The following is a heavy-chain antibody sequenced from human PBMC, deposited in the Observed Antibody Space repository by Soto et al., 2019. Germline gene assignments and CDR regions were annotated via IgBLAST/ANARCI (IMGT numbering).Heavy chain of an antibody. CDR3: ARKLELRGSYYYYYDMDV. V-gene: IGHV1-2*02. Sequence: GASVKVSFKASGYTFTDYYMHWLRQAPGQGLEWMGWINPNSGGTNYAQKFQGRVTMTRDTSISTAYMELRRLRSDDTAVYYCARKLELRGSYYYYYDMDVWGQGTTVSVS. CDR1: GYTFTDYY. D-gene: IGHD1-7*01. CDR2: INPNSGGT. J-gene: IGHJ6*02.